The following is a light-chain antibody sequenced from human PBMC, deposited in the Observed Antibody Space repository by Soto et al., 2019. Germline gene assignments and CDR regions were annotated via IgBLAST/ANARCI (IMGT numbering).Light chain of an antibody. CDR1: QGISNY. Sequence: DIQMTQSPSSLSASVGDRVTITCRASQGISNYLAWYQQKPGKVPKLLIYAASTLQSGVPSRFSGSGAGTDFTLTLTILQPDAVATYSWQKYNRAPVPFGPGTKIDIK. V-gene: IGKV1-27*01. J-gene: IGKJ3*01. CDR3: QKYNRAPVP. CDR2: AAS.